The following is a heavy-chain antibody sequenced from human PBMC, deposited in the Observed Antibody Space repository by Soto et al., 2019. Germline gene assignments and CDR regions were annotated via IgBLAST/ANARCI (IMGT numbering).Heavy chain of an antibody. J-gene: IGHJ4*02. CDR2: IRSKPNNYAT. D-gene: IGHD3-10*01. Sequence: EVQLVESGGGLVEPGGSPRLSCAASGFAFSGSAVDWVRQASGKGLEWVGRIRSKPNNYATSYAASVKGRFTISRDDSKNAGFLQMNSLKTEDTAVYYCIGMAGISMVLDHWGQGALVTVSA. CDR3: IGMAGISMVLDH. CDR1: GFAFSGSA. V-gene: IGHV3-73*01.